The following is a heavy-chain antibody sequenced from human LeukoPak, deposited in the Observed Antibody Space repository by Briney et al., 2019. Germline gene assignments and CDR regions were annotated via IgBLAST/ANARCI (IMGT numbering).Heavy chain of an antibody. CDR2: INPNSGGT. J-gene: IGHJ6*02. CDR1: GYTFTGYY. D-gene: IGHD3-9*01. Sequence: ASVKVSCKASGYTFTGYYMHWVRQAPGQGLEWMGWINPNSGGTNYAQKFQGWVTMTRDTSISTAYMELSRLRSDDTAVYYCARVRDILTGRHPYYYYGMDVWGQGTTVTVSS. CDR3: ARVRDILTGRHPYYYYGMDV. V-gene: IGHV1-2*04.